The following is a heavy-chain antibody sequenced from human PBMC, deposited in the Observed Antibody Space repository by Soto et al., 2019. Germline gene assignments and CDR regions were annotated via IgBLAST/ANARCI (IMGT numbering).Heavy chain of an antibody. J-gene: IGHJ4*02. V-gene: IGHV1-69*12. D-gene: IGHD2-2*01. CDR3: AGAVEPGYLAY. CDR1: GGTFSSYA. Sequence: QVQLVQSGAEVKKPGSSVKVSCKASGGTFSSYAISWVRQAPGQGLEWMGGIIPIFGTANYAQTFQGRVTSPADESESTAYRDLGSLRSEDTAGYSGAGAVEPGYLAYWGQGTLVPFAS. CDR2: IIPIFGTA.